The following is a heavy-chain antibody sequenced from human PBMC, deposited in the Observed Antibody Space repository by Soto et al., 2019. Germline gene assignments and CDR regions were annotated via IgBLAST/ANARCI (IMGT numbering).Heavy chain of an antibody. V-gene: IGHV3-53*01. CDR1: GFTVSDNH. Sequence: EVQLVESGGGLIQPGGSLRLSCVASGFTVSDNHMNWVRQVPGKGPEWVSFIHWAGTTDYSDSVKGRFAIYRDTSKNTHYLKLTILPEEDTAIYYCAKIGYSFGLIWGQGTLVTVAS. D-gene: IGHD5-18*01. J-gene: IGHJ4*02. CDR2: IHWAGTT. CDR3: AKIGYSFGLI.